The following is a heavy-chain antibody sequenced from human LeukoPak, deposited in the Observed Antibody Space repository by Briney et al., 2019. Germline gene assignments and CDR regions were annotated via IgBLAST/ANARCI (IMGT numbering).Heavy chain of an antibody. V-gene: IGHV1-69*01. J-gene: IGHJ6*02. CDR1: GGTFSSYA. CDR2: IIPIFGTA. CDR3: ATLDYYGSGRHYYYYVMDV. Sequence: SVKVSCKASGGTFSSYAISWVRQAPGQGLEWMGGIIPIFGTANYAQKFQGRVTITADESTSTAYMELSSLRSEDTAVYYCATLDYYGSGRHYYYYVMDVWGQGTTVTVSS. D-gene: IGHD3-10*01.